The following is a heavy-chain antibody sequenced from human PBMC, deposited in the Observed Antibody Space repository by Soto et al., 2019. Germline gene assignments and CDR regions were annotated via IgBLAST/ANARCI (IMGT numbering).Heavy chain of an antibody. CDR3: ARDDDSSGYPRYYFDY. CDR2: IYPGDSDT. Sequence: EVQLVQSGAEVKKPGESLKISCKGSGYSFTSYWIGWVRQMPGKGLEWMGIIYPGDSDTRYSPSFQGQVTISADKSISTAYLQWSSLKASDTAMYYCARDDDSSGYPRYYFDYWGQGTLVTVSS. D-gene: IGHD3-22*01. CDR1: GYSFTSYW. J-gene: IGHJ4*02. V-gene: IGHV5-51*03.